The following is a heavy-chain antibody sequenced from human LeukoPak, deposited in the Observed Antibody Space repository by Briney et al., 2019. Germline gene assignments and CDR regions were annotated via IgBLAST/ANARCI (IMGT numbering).Heavy chain of an antibody. Sequence: SETLSLTCAVYGGSFSGYYWSWIRQPQGKGLEWIGEINHSGSTNYNPSLKSRVTISVDTSKNQFSLKLSSVTAADTAVYYCARGVGFGDHMDVWGKGTTVTISS. J-gene: IGHJ6*03. CDR2: INHSGST. CDR3: ARGVGFGDHMDV. CDR1: GGSFSGYY. D-gene: IGHD3-10*01. V-gene: IGHV4-34*01.